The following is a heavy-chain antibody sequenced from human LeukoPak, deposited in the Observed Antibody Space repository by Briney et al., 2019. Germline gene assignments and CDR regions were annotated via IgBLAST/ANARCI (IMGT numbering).Heavy chain of an antibody. V-gene: IGHV4-34*01. CDR2: INHSGST. CDR1: GGSFSGYY. CDR3: VRSRYGDHFDY. D-gene: IGHD2-21*02. J-gene: IGHJ4*02. Sequence: SETLSLTCAVYGGSFSGYYWSWIRQPPGKGLEWIGEINHSGSTNYNPSLKSRVTISLDTSKNQFSLRLSSVTAADTAVYYCVRSRYGDHFDYWGQGTLVTVSS.